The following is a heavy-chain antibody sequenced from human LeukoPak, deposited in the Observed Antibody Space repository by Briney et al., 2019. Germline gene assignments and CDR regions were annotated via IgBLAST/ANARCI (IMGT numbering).Heavy chain of an antibody. CDR3: ERDRGRYYYGSGSYSGPDY. J-gene: IGHJ4*02. CDR2: ISYDGSNK. V-gene: IGHV3-30*04. CDR1: GFTFSSYA. Sequence: GGSLRLSCAASGFTFSSYAMHWVRQAPGKGLEWVAVISYDGSNKYYADSVKGRFTISRDNSKNTLYLQMNSLRAEDTAVYYCERDRGRYYYGSGSYSGPDYWGQGTLVTVSS. D-gene: IGHD3-10*01.